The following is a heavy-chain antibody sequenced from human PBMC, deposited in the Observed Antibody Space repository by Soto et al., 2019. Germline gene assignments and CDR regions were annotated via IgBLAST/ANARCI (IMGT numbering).Heavy chain of an antibody. D-gene: IGHD6-19*01. CDR1: GGTFSSYA. CDR2: IIPIFGTA. CDR3: ARWIAVAGNGAFDI. J-gene: IGHJ3*02. V-gene: IGHV1-69*06. Sequence: SVKVSCKASGGTFSSYAISWVRQAPGQGLEWMGGIIPIFGTANYAQKFQGRVTITADKSTSTAYMELSSLRSEDTDVYYCARWIAVAGNGAFDIWGQGTMVTVSS.